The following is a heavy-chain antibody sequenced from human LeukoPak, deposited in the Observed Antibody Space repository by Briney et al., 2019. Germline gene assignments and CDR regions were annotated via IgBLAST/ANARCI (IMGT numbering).Heavy chain of an antibody. J-gene: IGHJ4*02. Sequence: SVKVSCKASGGTFSSYAISWVRQAPGQGLEWMGRIIPIFGIANYAQKFQGRVTITADKSTSTAYMELSSLRSEDTAVYYCARRPTVYYDSSGIIDYWGQGTLVTVSS. V-gene: IGHV1-69*04. D-gene: IGHD3-22*01. CDR1: GGTFSSYA. CDR3: ARRPTVYYDSSGIIDY. CDR2: IIPIFGIA.